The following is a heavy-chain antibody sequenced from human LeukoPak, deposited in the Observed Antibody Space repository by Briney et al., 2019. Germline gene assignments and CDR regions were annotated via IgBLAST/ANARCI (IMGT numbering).Heavy chain of an antibody. CDR2: IYYSGST. Sequence: SETLSLTCTVSGVSISSSSYYWGWLRQPPGKGLEWIGSIYYSGSTYYNPSLKSRVTISVDTSKNQFSLKLSSVTAADTAVYYCARVGGSGEYYWGQGTLVTVSS. D-gene: IGHD3-10*01. CDR1: GVSISSSSYY. CDR3: ARVGGSGEYY. J-gene: IGHJ4*02. V-gene: IGHV4-39*07.